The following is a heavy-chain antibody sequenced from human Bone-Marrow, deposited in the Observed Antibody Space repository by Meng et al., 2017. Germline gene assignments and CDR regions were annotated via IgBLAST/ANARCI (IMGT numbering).Heavy chain of an antibody. V-gene: IGHV3-23*01. CDR2: LSGGGFTT. Sequence: GESLKTSCAAPGLSFSSYAMGWVRRAPGNGLEWLAALSGGGFTTYYADPVKGRFTISRHNSKNTLYLQVKSLRAADTAVYYCAGGIVGALYWGQGTLVTVSS. CDR3: AGGIVGALY. D-gene: IGHD1-26*01. CDR1: GLSFSSYA. J-gene: IGHJ4*02.